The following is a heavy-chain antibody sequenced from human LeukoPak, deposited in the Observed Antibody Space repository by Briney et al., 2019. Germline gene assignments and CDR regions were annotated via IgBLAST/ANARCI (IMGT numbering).Heavy chain of an antibody. D-gene: IGHD2-15*01. V-gene: IGHV1-18*01. CDR1: GYTFSSHS. CDR2: ISAYNGHT. J-gene: IGHJ4*02. CDR3: ARDLEGATPLDY. Sequence: ASVKVSYTTSGYTFSSHSMNWVRQAPGQGLEWMGWISAYNGHTDYAQKLQGRVTMTTDTSTSTVYMELRSLRSDDTAVYYCARDLEGATPLDYWGQGTLVTVSS.